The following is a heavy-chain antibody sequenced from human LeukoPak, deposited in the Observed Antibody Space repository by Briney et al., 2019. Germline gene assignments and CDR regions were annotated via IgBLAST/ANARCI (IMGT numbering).Heavy chain of an antibody. CDR2: INPNSGGT. Sequence: GASVKVSCKASGYTFTGYYMHWVRQAPGQGLEWMGWINPNSGGTNYAQKFQGRVTMTRDTSISTAYMELSRLRSDDTAVYYCARVGAARPIDAFDIWGQGTMVTVSS. CDR1: GYTFTGYY. D-gene: IGHD6-6*01. V-gene: IGHV1-2*02. CDR3: ARVGAARPIDAFDI. J-gene: IGHJ3*02.